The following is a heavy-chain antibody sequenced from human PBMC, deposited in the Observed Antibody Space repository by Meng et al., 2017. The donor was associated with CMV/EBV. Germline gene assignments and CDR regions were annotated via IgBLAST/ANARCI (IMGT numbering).Heavy chain of an antibody. CDR2: IYHSGST. CDR1: GYSISSGYY. D-gene: IGHD3-3*01. Sequence: SETLSLTCTVSGYSISSGYYWGWIRQPPGKGLEWIGSIYHSGSTYYNPSLKSRVTISVDTSKNQFSLKLSSVTAADTAVYYCARGVQYYDFWSGFPGGPYAFDIRGQGTMVTVSS. J-gene: IGHJ3*02. V-gene: IGHV4-38-2*02. CDR3: ARGVQYYDFWSGFPGGPYAFDI.